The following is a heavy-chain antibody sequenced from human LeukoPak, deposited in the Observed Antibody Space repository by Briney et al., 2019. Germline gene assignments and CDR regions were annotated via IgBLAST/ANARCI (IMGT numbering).Heavy chain of an antibody. Sequence: SETLSLTCTVSGGSISSSSYYWGWIRRPPGKGLEWIGSIYYSGSTYYNPSLKSRVTISVDTSKNQFSLKLSSVTAADTAVYYCARHHGYYDFWALDAFDIWGQGTMVTVSS. V-gene: IGHV4-39*01. CDR1: GGSISSSSYY. D-gene: IGHD3-3*01. J-gene: IGHJ3*02. CDR2: IYYSGST. CDR3: ARHHGYYDFWALDAFDI.